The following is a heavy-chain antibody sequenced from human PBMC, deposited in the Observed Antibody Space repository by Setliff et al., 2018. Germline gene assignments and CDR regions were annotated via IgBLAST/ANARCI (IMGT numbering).Heavy chain of an antibody. J-gene: IGHJ4*02. CDR3: ARDRITIFGVVIPFDY. CDR2: IYYSGST. V-gene: IGHV4-34*01. Sequence: SETLSLTCAVYGGSFSGYYWSWIRQPPGKGLEWIGSIYYSGSTYYNSSLKSRVTISVDTSKNQFSLKLSSVTAADTAVYYCARDRITIFGVVIPFDYWGQGTLVTVSS. CDR1: GGSFSGYY. D-gene: IGHD3-3*01.